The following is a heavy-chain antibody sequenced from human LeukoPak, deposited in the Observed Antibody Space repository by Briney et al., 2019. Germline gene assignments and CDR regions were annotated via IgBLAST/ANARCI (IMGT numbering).Heavy chain of an antibody. J-gene: IGHJ4*02. CDR3: ARESTTVTTRKSYYFDY. D-gene: IGHD4-17*01. CDR2: ISSNGGST. V-gene: IGHV3-64*01. Sequence: GGSLRLSCAASGFTFSSYAMHWVRQAPGKGLEYVSAISSNGGSTYYANSVKGRFTISRDNSKNTLYLQMGSLRAEDMAVYYCARESTTVTTRKSYYFDYWGQGTLVTVSS. CDR1: GFTFSSYA.